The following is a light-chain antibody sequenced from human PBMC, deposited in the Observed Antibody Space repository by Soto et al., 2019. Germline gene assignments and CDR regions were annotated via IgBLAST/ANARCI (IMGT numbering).Light chain of an antibody. CDR2: DAS. V-gene: IGKV3-15*01. J-gene: IGKJ5*01. CDR1: QSVSRY. Sequence: EIVMTQSPATLSVSPGETATLSCRASQSVSRYLAWYQHRPGQAPRLLIYDASTRAPGIPARFSGSGSGTEFTLTISGLQSEDFAVHSFQQGSDWSRFTFGQGTGLELK. CDR3: QQGSDWSRFT.